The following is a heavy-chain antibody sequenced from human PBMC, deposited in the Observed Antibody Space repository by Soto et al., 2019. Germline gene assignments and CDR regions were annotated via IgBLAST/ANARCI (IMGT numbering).Heavy chain of an antibody. CDR2: ISSDGSST. CDR1: GFTFSNYF. D-gene: IGHD3-22*01. V-gene: IGHV3-74*01. Sequence: GSLRLSCAASGFTFSNYFMPWVRQVPGKGLVWVSRISSDGSSTSYADSVKGRFTISRDNAKNTLYLQMNSLRAEDTAVYYCARYHYDSSGYYYLDYWGQGALVTVFS. CDR3: ARYHYDSSGYYYLDY. J-gene: IGHJ4*02.